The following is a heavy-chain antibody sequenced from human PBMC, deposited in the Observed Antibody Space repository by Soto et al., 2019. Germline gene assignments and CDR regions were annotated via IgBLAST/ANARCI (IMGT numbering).Heavy chain of an antibody. CDR2: ISAYNGNT. CDR1: GGTPSNSA. Sequence: ASVKVSCKASGGTPSNSAISWVRQAPGQGLEWMGWISAYNGNTNYAQKLQGRVTMTTDTSTSTAYMELRSLRSDDTAVYYCARTGRGSGVYNWLDPWGQGTLVTVSS. J-gene: IGHJ5*02. V-gene: IGHV1-18*04. D-gene: IGHD3-3*01. CDR3: ARTGRGSGVYNWLDP.